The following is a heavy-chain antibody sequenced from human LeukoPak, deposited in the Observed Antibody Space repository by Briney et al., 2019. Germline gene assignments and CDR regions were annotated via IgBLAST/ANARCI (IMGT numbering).Heavy chain of an antibody. CDR2: IVVGSGNT. V-gene: IGHV1-58*02. CDR1: GFTFTISA. Sequence: SVTVSCKASGFTFTISAMQWVRQARGQRLEWIGWIVVGSGNTNYAQKFQERVTITRDMSTSTVYMELSSLRSEDTAVYYCAAREMAVSYYFDYWGQGTLVTVSS. D-gene: IGHD5-24*01. J-gene: IGHJ4*02. CDR3: AAREMAVSYYFDY.